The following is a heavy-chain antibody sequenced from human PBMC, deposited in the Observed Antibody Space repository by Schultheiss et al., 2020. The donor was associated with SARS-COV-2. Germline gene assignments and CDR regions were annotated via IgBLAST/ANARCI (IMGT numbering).Heavy chain of an antibody. CDR1: EYTFTGYY. Sequence: SVKVSCKASEYTFTGYYIHWVRQAPGQGLEWMGGIIPIFGTANYAQKFQGRVTITADESTSTAYMELSSLRSEDTAVYYCVRVGPTVTTPPFMRWFDPWGQGTLVTVSS. J-gene: IGHJ5*02. V-gene: IGHV1-69*13. D-gene: IGHD4-11*01. CDR3: VRVGPTVTTPPFMRWFDP. CDR2: IIPIFGTA.